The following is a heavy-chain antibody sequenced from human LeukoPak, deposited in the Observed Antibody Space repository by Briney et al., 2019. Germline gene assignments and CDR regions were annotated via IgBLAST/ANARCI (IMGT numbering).Heavy chain of an antibody. CDR3: ARYSQIGDSIRYFDY. CDR2: IDPSDSYT. CDR1: GYSLTSYW. V-gene: IGHV5-10-1*01. D-gene: IGHD2-21*02. J-gene: IGHJ4*02. Sequence: GESLEISCKGSGYSLTSYWISWVRQMPGKGLEWMGRIDPSDSYTNYSPSFQGHVTISADKSISTAYLQWSSLKASDTAMYYCARYSQIGDSIRYFDYWGQGTLVTVSS.